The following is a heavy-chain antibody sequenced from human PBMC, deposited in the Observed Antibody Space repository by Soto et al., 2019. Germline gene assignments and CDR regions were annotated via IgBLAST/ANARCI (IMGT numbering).Heavy chain of an antibody. CDR1: GYSFTNYC. J-gene: IGHJ3*02. D-gene: IGHD3-22*01. CDR3: ARYYYDSSGYLDAFDI. Sequence: GESLKISCKGSGYSFTNYCIGWVRQMPGKGLEWMGIIYPGDSDTRYSPSFQGQVTISADKSISTAYLQWSSLKASDTAMYYCARYYYDSSGYLDAFDIWGQGTMVTVSS. CDR2: IYPGDSDT. V-gene: IGHV5-51*01.